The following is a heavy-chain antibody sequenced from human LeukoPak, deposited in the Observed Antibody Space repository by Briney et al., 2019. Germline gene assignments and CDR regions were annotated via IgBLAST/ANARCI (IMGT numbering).Heavy chain of an antibody. D-gene: IGHD6-13*01. CDR3: ARDPIAAAGQGFGY. V-gene: IGHV4-31*11. J-gene: IGHJ4*02. Sequence: PSETLSLTCADYGGSFSGYYWSWIRQHPGKGLEWIGYIYYSGSTYYNPSLKSRLTISVDTSKNQFSLKLSSVTAADTAVYYCARDPIAAAGQGFGYWGQGTLVTVSS. CDR1: GGSFSGYY. CDR2: IYYSGST.